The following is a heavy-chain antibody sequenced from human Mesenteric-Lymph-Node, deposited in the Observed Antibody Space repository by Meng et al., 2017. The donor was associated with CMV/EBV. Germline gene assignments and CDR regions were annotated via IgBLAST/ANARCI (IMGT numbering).Heavy chain of an antibody. CDR3: AREVEGHGYNYNYFDY. J-gene: IGHJ4*02. V-gene: IGHV3-21*01. CDR2: ISSSSNYI. CDR1: GFTFSSYS. Sequence: GESLKISCAASGFTFSSYSMNWVRQAPGKGLEWVSSISSSSNYIYYADSMKGRFTISRDNAKNSLYLQMNSLRAEDTAVYYCAREVEGHGYNYNYFDYWGQGALVTVSS. D-gene: IGHD5-24*01.